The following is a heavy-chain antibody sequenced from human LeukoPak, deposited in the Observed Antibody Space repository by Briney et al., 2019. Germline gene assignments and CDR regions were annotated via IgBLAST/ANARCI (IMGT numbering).Heavy chain of an antibody. J-gene: IGHJ5*02. CDR2: TYYRSKWYN. D-gene: IGHD2-8*01. CDR1: GDSVSSNSAA. CDR3: ARGNGGTYSWFDP. V-gene: IGHV6-1*01. Sequence: QTLSLTCAISGDSVSSNSAAWTWIRQSPSRGLEWLGRTYYRSKWYNNYAVSVKSRITINPDTSKNQFSLQLKYVTPEDTAVYYCARGNGGTYSWFDPWGQGTLVTVSS.